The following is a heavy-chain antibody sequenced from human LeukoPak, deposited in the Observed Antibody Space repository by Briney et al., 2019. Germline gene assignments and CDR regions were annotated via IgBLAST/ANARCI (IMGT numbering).Heavy chain of an antibody. D-gene: IGHD1-1*01. CDR1: GFSFSNYA. Sequence: GSLRLSCAASGFSFSNYAMSWVRRAPGKGLEWVSDISFSGGTTNYADSVKGRFTISRDNSNYTLYLQMNSLRAEDTAVYYCAKASWVSNADAVLWGQGTVVTVS. V-gene: IGHV3-23*01. CDR2: ISFSGGTT. CDR3: AKASWVSNADAVL. J-gene: IGHJ4*02.